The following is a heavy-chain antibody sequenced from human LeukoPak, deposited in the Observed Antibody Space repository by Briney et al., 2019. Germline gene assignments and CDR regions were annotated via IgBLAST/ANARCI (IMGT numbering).Heavy chain of an antibody. V-gene: IGHV3-23*01. Sequence: GGSLRLSCAASGFTFSSYAMSWLRQAPGKGLEWVSAISGSGGSTYYADSVKGRFTISRDNSKNTLYPQMNSLRAEDTAVYYCAKPERRDSSVGEWGQGTLVTVSS. CDR3: AKPERRDSSVGE. CDR2: ISGSGGST. J-gene: IGHJ4*02. CDR1: GFTFSSYA. D-gene: IGHD3-22*01.